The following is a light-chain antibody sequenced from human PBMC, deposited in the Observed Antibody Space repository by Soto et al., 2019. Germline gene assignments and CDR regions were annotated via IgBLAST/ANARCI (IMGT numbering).Light chain of an antibody. V-gene: IGLV2-14*01. Sequence: QSVLTQPASVXGSPGQSIAISCTGTSSDVGAYNYVSWYQQYPGKAPKLVIFDVSYRPSGVSNRFSGSKSGNTASLTISGLQAEDEADYYCKSFTTSDTYVFGTGTKVTVL. CDR3: KSFTTSDTYV. CDR1: SSDVGAYNY. CDR2: DVS. J-gene: IGLJ1*01.